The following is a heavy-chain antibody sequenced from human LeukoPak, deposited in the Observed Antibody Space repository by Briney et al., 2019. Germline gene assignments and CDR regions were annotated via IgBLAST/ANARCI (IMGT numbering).Heavy chain of an antibody. CDR3: ARSTLGSPYYFDY. J-gene: IGHJ4*02. D-gene: IGHD2-15*01. CDR2: IYYSGST. V-gene: IGHV4-59*08. Sequence: NPSETLSLTCTVSGGSISSYNWSWIRQPPGKGLEWIEYIYYSGSTNYNPSLKSRVTISVDTSKNQFSLKLSSVTAADTAVYYCARSTLGSPYYFDYWGQGTLVTVSS. CDR1: GGSISSYN.